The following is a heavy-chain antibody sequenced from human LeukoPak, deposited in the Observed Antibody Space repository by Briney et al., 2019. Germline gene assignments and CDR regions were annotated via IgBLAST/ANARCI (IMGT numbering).Heavy chain of an antibody. V-gene: IGHV4-34*01. CDR1: GGSFSGYY. D-gene: IGHD2-15*01. J-gene: IGHJ5*02. Sequence: SETLSLTCAVYGGSFSGYYWSWIRQPPGKGLEWIGEINHSGSTNYNPSLKSRVTISVDTSKNQFSLKLSSATAADTAVYYCARGRKGSGPNWFDPWGQGTLVTVSS. CDR3: ARGRKGSGPNWFDP. CDR2: INHSGST.